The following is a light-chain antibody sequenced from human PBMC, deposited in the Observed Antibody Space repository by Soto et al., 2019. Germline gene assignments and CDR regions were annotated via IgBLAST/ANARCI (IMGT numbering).Light chain of an antibody. CDR2: VVS. J-gene: IGLJ2*01. CDR1: SSDVGGYNY. CDR3: TSYTSFTTVI. Sequence: QSVLAQPTSVSGSPGQSIAISCTGTSSDVGGYNYVSWHQQHPGKAPKVLISVVSNRPSGVSNRFSGSKSGNTASLTISGLQAEDEADYYCTSYTSFTTVIFGGGTKVTVL. V-gene: IGLV2-14*01.